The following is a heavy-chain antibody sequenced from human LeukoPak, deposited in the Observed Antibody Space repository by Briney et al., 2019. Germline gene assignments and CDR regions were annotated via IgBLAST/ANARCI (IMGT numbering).Heavy chain of an antibody. Sequence: GSLRLSCAASGFTFSSYAMHWVRQAPGKGLEWVAVMSYNGGHKYYADSVKGRFTISRDNSKNTLYLQMNSLRAEDTALYYCAKGQLVDYGMDVWGQGTTVTVSS. D-gene: IGHD6-6*01. CDR2: MSYNGGHK. J-gene: IGHJ6*02. V-gene: IGHV3-30*18. CDR3: AKGQLVDYGMDV. CDR1: GFTFSSYA.